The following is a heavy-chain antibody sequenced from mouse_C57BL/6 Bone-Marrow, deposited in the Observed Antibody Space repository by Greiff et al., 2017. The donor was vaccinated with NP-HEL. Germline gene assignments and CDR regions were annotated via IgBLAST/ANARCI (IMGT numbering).Heavy chain of an antibody. J-gene: IGHJ2*01. CDR3: ARDGGYYGILYYFDY. D-gene: IGHD2-1*01. Sequence: VQLQQSGPSLVRPSQTLSLTCTVTGFSINSDCYWIWIRQFPGNKLEYIGYTFYSGITYYNPSLESRTYITRDTSKNQFSLKLSSVTTEDTATYYCARDGGYYGILYYFDYWGQGTTLTVSS. CDR1: GFSINSDCY. V-gene: IGHV3-3*01. CDR2: TFYSGIT.